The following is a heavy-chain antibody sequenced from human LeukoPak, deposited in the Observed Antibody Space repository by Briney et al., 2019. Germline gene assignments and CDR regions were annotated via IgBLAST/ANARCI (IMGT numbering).Heavy chain of an antibody. J-gene: IGHJ4*02. D-gene: IGHD4-17*01. V-gene: IGHV3-11*04. Sequence: GGSLRLSCAASGFTFSDYYMSWIRQAPGKGLEWVSYISSSTSTIYYADSVKGRFTISRDNSKNTVYLQMNSLRSEDTAVYYCAARRLTVTTEIDYWGQGTLVTVSS. CDR2: ISSSTSTI. CDR1: GFTFSDYY. CDR3: AARRLTVTTEIDY.